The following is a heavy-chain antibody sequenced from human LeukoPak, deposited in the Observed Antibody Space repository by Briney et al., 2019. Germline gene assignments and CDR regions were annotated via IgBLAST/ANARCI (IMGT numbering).Heavy chain of an antibody. V-gene: IGHV4-30-4*01. Sequence: PSETLSLTCTVSGGSISSGDYYWSWVPQPPRKGLEWIGYIYYSGSTYYNPSLKSRVTISVDTSKNQFSLKLSSVTAADTAVYYCARETGTTSTTYYFDYWGQGTLVTVSS. CDR3: ARETGTTSTTYYFDY. CDR2: IYYSGST. J-gene: IGHJ4*02. D-gene: IGHD1-1*01. CDR1: GGSISSGDYY.